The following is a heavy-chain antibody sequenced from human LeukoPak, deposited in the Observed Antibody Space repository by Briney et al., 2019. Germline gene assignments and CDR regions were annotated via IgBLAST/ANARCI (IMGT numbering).Heavy chain of an antibody. Sequence: PSQTLSLTCTVSGGSISSGGYYWSWIRQPPGKGLEWIGYIYHSGSTYYNPSLKSRVTISVDKSKNQFSLKLSSVTAADTAVYYCARDLPPIAAAGGNYWGQGTLVTVSS. V-gene: IGHV4-30-2*01. D-gene: IGHD6-13*01. J-gene: IGHJ4*02. CDR3: ARDLPPIAAAGGNY. CDR2: IYHSGST. CDR1: GGSISSGGYY.